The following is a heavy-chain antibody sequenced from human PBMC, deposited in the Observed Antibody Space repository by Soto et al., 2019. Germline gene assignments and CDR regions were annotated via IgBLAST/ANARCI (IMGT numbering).Heavy chain of an antibody. V-gene: IGHV4-59*12. CDR3: ATMLELPPYFGEYYVDY. CDR2: YYYNGGT. J-gene: IGHJ4*02. Sequence: SETQCLTCTVSDASIRDYDWTWIRQPPGKGLEWVGYYYYNGGTNHNPSLKSRVTISIDASRNQFSLRLSSLTAADTAVYYCATMLELPPYFGEYYVDYCGQGVLVTSPQ. CDR1: DASIRDYD. D-gene: IGHD1-7*01.